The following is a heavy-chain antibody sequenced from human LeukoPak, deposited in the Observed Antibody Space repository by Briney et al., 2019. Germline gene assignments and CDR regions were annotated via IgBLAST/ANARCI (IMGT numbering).Heavy chain of an antibody. Sequence: SETLSLTCSVSGYSISSGYYWGWIRQPPGKGLEWIASIFYNGNTYYNPSLKSRVTISVDRSKNQFSLKLSSVTAADTAVYYCARDDSYYYYMDVWGKGTTVTVSS. V-gene: IGHV4-38-2*02. CDR3: ARDDSYYYYMDV. CDR2: IFYNGNT. CDR1: GYSISSGYY. J-gene: IGHJ6*03.